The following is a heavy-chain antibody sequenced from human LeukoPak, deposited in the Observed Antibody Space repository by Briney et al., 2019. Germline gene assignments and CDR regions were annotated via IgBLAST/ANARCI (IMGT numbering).Heavy chain of an antibody. CDR3: ARVPHRVPPNNYFDY. CDR2: IYYSGST. V-gene: IGHV4-59*01. CDR1: GGSMTTYY. D-gene: IGHD2-2*01. Sequence: PSETLSLTCTVSGGSMTTYYWSWIRQPPGKGLEWIGYIYYSGSTNYNPSLKSRVTISVDTSKNQFSLKLSSVTAADTAVYYCARVPHRVPPNNYFDYWGQGTLVTVSS. J-gene: IGHJ4*02.